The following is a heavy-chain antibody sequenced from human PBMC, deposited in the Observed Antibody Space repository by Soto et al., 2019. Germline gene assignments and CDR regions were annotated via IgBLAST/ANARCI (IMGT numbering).Heavy chain of an antibody. J-gene: IGHJ5*02. CDR2: IYWDDDK. CDR3: AYMYSSGWYGWFDP. Sequence: QITLKESGPTLVKPTQTLTLTCTFSGFSLSTSGVGVGWIRQPPGKALEWLALIYWDDDKRYSPSLKSRLTITKDTSKNQVVLTMTNMDPVDTATYYCAYMYSSGWYGWFDPWGQGTLVTVSS. CDR1: GFSLSTSGVG. V-gene: IGHV2-5*02. D-gene: IGHD6-19*01.